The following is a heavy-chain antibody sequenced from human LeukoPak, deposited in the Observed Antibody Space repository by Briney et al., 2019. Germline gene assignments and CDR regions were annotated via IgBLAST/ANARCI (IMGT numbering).Heavy chain of an antibody. J-gene: IGHJ4*02. D-gene: IGHD5-18*01. CDR3: ARDKHSYALDPLDY. CDR1: GFTFSSYA. CDR2: ISYDGSNK. Sequence: GGSLRLSCAASGFTFSSYAMHWVRQAPGKGLEWVAVISYDGSNKYYADSVKGRFTISRDNSKNTLYLQMNSLRAEDTAVYYCARDKHSYALDPLDYWGQGTLVTVSS. V-gene: IGHV3-30-3*01.